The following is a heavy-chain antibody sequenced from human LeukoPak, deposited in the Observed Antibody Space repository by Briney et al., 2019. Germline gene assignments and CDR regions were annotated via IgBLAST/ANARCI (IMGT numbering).Heavy chain of an antibody. CDR3: AGAKYDYGDYRFDY. CDR2: MNPNSGNT. J-gene: IGHJ4*02. Sequence: ASVKVSCKASGYTFTSYDINWVRQATGQGLEWMGWMNPNSGNTGYAQKFQGRATMTRNTSISTAYMELSGLRSEDTAVYYCAGAKYDYGDYRFDYWGQGTLVTVSS. CDR1: GYTFTSYD. D-gene: IGHD4-17*01. V-gene: IGHV1-8*01.